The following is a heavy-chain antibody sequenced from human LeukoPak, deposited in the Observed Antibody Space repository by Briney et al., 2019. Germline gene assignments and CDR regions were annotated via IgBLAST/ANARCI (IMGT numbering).Heavy chain of an antibody. J-gene: IGHJ6*03. D-gene: IGHD2-21*02. V-gene: IGHV3-30*02. CDR1: GFIFSSYG. Sequence: GGSLRLSCAASGFIFSSYGMHWVRQAPGKGLEWVAFIRYDGSNKYYADSVKGRFTISRDNSKNTLYLQMNSPSAEDTAVYYCARGFKGGLRDDSPAYYMDVWGKGTTVTISS. CDR2: IRYDGSNK. CDR3: ARGFKGGLRDDSPAYYMDV.